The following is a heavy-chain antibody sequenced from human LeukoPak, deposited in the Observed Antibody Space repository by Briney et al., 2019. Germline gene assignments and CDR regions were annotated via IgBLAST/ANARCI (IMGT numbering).Heavy chain of an antibody. V-gene: IGHV4-59*08. D-gene: IGHD3-10*01. CDR2: IHYSGST. CDR3: ARPPSGEYYFDY. CDR1: GGSISGYY. Sequence: SETLSLTCTVSGGSISGYYWSWIRQPPGKGLEWIGYIHYSGSTNYNPSLKSRVTISVDTSKNQFSLKLSSVTAADTAVYYCARPPSGEYYFDYWGQGTLVTVSS. J-gene: IGHJ4*02.